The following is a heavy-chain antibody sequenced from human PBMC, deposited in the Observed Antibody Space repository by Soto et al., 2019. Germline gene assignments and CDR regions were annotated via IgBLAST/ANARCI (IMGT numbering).Heavy chain of an antibody. D-gene: IGHD5-12*01. Sequence: RASVKVSCKASGFTFTSSAVQWVRQARGQRLEWIGWIVVGSGNTNYAQKFQERVTITRDMSTSTAYMELSSPRSEDTAVYYCAVGYSDYDFAVAGGYYYGMDVWGQGTTVTVSS. CDR2: IVVGSGNT. CDR3: AVGYSDYDFAVAGGYYYGMDV. V-gene: IGHV1-58*01. J-gene: IGHJ6*02. CDR1: GFTFTSSA.